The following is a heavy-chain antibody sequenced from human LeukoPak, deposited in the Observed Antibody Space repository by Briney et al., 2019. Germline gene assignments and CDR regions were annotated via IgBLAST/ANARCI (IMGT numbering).Heavy chain of an antibody. CDR1: GSTFSSYG. V-gene: IGHV3-30*02. Sequence: PGGTLRLSCAASGSTFSSYGMHWVRQAPGKGLEWVAFTRYDGSNKYYADSVKGRFTISGDNSKNTLYLQMNSLRAEDTAVYYCAKVPARAGEYNWFDPWGQGTLVTVSS. CDR3: AKVPARAGEYNWFDP. CDR2: TRYDGSNK. J-gene: IGHJ5*02. D-gene: IGHD6-13*01.